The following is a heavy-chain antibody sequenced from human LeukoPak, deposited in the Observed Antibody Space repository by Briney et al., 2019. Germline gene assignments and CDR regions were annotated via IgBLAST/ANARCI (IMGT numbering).Heavy chain of an antibody. V-gene: IGHV4-34*01. J-gene: IGHJ6*03. CDR1: GGSISSYY. CDR3: ARRPSNYYYYYMDV. CDR2: INHSGST. Sequence: SETLSLTCTVSGGSISSYYWSWIRQPAGKGLEWIGEINHSGSTNYNPSLKSRVTISVDTSKNQFSLKLSSVTAADTAVYYCARRPSNYYYYYMDVWGKGTTVTISS. D-gene: IGHD6-6*01.